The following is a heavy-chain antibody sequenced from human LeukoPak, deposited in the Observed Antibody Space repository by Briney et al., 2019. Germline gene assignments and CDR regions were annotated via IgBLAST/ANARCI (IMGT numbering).Heavy chain of an antibody. CDR3: TRAGDGYYFDS. CDR1: GFTFDNYA. Sequence: GGSLRLSCVASGFTFDNYAIHWVRQAPGKGLEWVSGISWNGGGIGYADSVKGRFTVFRDNAKNSLYLQMNSLTNEDTALYYCTRAGDGYYFDSWGQGTLVTVSS. V-gene: IGHV3-9*01. CDR2: ISWNGGGI. J-gene: IGHJ4*01. D-gene: IGHD3-3*01.